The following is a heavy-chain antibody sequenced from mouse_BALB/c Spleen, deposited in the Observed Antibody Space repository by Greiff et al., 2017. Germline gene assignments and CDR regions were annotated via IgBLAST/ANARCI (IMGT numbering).Heavy chain of an antibody. V-gene: IGHV5-4*02. J-gene: IGHJ2*01. D-gene: IGHD2-1*01. Sequence: EVHLVESGGGLVKPGGSLKLSCAASGFTFSDYYMYWVRQTPEKRLEWVATISDGGSYTYYPDSVKGRFTISRDNAKNNLYLQMSSLKSEDTAMYYCARDDGKGLGYWGQGTTLTVSS. CDR2: ISDGGSYT. CDR3: ARDDGKGLGY. CDR1: GFTFSDYY.